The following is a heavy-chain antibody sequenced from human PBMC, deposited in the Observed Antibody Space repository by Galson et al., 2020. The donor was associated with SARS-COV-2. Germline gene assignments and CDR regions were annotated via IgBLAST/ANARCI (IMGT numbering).Heavy chain of an antibody. Sequence: ASETLSLTCSVSGGSISTYHWSWIRQPPGKGREWIGYLYYTETTNYSPSLKNRATISLDTSKNQPSLTLNSVTAADTAVYYCARLIVGSTDDAFDIWGPGTRVTVSS. V-gene: IGHV4-59*08. D-gene: IGHD1-26*01. CDR3: ARLIVGSTDDAFDI. CDR1: GGSISTYH. CDR2: LYYTETT. J-gene: IGHJ3*02.